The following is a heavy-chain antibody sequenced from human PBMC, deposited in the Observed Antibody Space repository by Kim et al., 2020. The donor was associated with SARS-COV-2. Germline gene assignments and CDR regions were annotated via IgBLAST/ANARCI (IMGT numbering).Heavy chain of an antibody. CDR3: ARSEWRGSGRQFDY. V-gene: IGHV4-59*01. J-gene: IGHJ4*02. CDR1: GDSISYYY. CDR2: IYYGGTT. Sequence: SETLSLTCTVSGDSISYYYCSWIRQLPGKGLEWIGYIYYGGTTNYNPSLKSRVTISVDTSKNESSLELTSVTAADTAIYYCARSEWRGSGRQFDYWGQGT. D-gene: IGHD6-25*01.